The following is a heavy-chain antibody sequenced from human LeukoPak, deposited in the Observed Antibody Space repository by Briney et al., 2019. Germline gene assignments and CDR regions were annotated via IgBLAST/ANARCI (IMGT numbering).Heavy chain of an antibody. CDR2: IYPGDSDT. Sequence: GESLKISCKGSGYSFTSYWIGWVRQMPGKGLEWMGIIYPGDSDTRYSPSFQGQVTISADKSISTAYLRWSSLKASDTAMYYCARHSSYDFWSGYYLPNYYGMDVWGQGTTVTVSS. CDR3: ARHSSYDFWSGYYLPNYYGMDV. V-gene: IGHV5-51*01. CDR1: GYSFTSYW. J-gene: IGHJ6*02. D-gene: IGHD3-3*01.